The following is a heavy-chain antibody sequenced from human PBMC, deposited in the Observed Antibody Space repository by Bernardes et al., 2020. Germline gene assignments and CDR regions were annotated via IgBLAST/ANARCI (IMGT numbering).Heavy chain of an antibody. D-gene: IGHD2-21*02. Sequence: ASVKVSCKASGYTFTGYYMHWVRQAPGQGLEWMGWINPNSGGTNYAQKFQGWVTMTRDTSISTACMELSRLRSDDTAVYYCARELGGNSGGTFDYWGQGTLVTVSS. CDR1: GYTFTGYY. J-gene: IGHJ4*02. V-gene: IGHV1-2*04. CDR2: INPNSGGT. CDR3: ARELGGNSGGTFDY.